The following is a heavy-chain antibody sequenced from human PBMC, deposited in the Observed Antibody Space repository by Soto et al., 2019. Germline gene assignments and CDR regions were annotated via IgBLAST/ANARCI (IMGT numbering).Heavy chain of an antibody. CDR1: GFTFDDYT. D-gene: IGHD4-4*01. Sequence: GGSLRLSCAASGFTFDDYTMHWVRQAPGKGLEWVSLISWDGGSTYYADSVKGRFTISRDNSKNSLYLQMNSLRTEDTALYYCAKDQADPMTTVTTDYYYGMDVWGQGTTVTVSS. CDR2: ISWDGGST. V-gene: IGHV3-43*01. CDR3: AKDQADPMTTVTTDYYYGMDV. J-gene: IGHJ6*02.